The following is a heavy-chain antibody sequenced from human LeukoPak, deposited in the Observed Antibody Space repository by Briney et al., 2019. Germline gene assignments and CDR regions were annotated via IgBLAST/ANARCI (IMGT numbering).Heavy chain of an antibody. CDR1: GGSISSYY. Sequence: SETLSLTCTVSGGSISSYYWSWIRQPPGKGLEWIGYIYYSGSTNYNPSLKSRVTISVDTSKNQFSLKLSSVTAADTAVYYCARGDDYYGSGSSNWFDPWGQGTLVTVSS. D-gene: IGHD3-10*01. CDR3: ARGDDYYGSGSSNWFDP. CDR2: IYYSGST. J-gene: IGHJ5*02. V-gene: IGHV4-59*01.